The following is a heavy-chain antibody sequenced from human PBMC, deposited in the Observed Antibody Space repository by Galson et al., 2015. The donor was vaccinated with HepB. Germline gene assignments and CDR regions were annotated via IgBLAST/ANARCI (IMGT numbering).Heavy chain of an antibody. CDR1: GFTFSSYA. CDR2: ISSNGGST. J-gene: IGHJ4*02. Sequence: SLRLSCAASGFTFSSYAMHWVRQAPGKGLEYVSAISSNGGSTYYADSVKGRFTISRDNSKNTLYLQMSSLRAEDTAVYYCVKDLISRFGELLGFDYWGQGTLVTVSS. CDR3: VKDLISRFGELLGFDY. D-gene: IGHD3-10*01. V-gene: IGHV3-64D*06.